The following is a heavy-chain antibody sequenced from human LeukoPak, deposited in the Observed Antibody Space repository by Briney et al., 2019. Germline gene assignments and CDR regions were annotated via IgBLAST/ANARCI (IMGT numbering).Heavy chain of an antibody. D-gene: IGHD3-10*02. CDR2: ISYDGSNK. CDR1: GFTFSTNA. Sequence: GGSLRLSCAASGFTFSTNAMHWVRQAPGKGLEWVAVISYDGSNKYYADSVKGRFTISRDNSKNTLYLQMNSLRAEDTAVYYCARGNVLGVIDYWGQGTLVTVSS. V-gene: IGHV3-30-3*01. CDR3: ARGNVLGVIDY. J-gene: IGHJ4*02.